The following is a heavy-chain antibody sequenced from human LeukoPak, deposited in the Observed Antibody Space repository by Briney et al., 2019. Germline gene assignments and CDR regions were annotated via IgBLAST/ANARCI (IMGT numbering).Heavy chain of an antibody. Sequence: PSETLSLTCTVSGGSISRGTYYWGWIRQPPGKGLQWIGSISYSGNTYSNPSLASRVTMSVDTSKNQFSLKLSSVTAADTAVYYCGGDRRGTYYYDSSGYYSDYWGQGTLVTVFS. CDR3: GGDRRGTYYYDSSGYYSDY. J-gene: IGHJ4*02. V-gene: IGHV4-39*07. CDR2: ISYSGNT. D-gene: IGHD3-22*01. CDR1: GGSISRGTYY.